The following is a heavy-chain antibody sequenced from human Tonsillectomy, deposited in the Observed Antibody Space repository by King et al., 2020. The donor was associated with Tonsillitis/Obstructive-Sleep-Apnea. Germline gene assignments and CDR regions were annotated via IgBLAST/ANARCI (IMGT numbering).Heavy chain of an antibody. V-gene: IGHV1-18*01. J-gene: IGHJ4*02. CDR2: ISAYNGNT. CDR3: ARGVQDIVLLPAASDFDY. D-gene: IGHD2-2*01. Sequence: QLVQSGAEVRKPGASVKVSCKASGFPFTSYGVTWVRQAPGQGLEWMGWISAYNGNTNYAQKLQGRVTITTDTSTSTAYMELRSLRSDDTAVYYCARGVQDIVLLPAASDFDYWGQGTLVTVSS. CDR1: GFPFTSYG.